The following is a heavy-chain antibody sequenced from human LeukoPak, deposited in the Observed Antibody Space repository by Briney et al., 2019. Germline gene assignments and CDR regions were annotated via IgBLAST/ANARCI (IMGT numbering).Heavy chain of an antibody. V-gene: IGHV3-53*01. D-gene: IGHD6-19*01. CDR3: ARKLAGLFDY. CDR2: IYSGGST. CDR1: GFAVSSNY. Sequence: GGSLRLSCAASGFAVSSNYMSWVRQAPGKGLEWVSVIYSGGSTYYADSVKGRFTISRDNSKNTLYLQMNSLRAEDTAVYYCARKLAGLFDYWGQGTLVTVSS. J-gene: IGHJ4*02.